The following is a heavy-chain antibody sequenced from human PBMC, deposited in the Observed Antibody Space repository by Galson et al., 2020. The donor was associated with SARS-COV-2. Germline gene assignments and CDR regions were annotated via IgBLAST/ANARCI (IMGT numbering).Heavy chain of an antibody. CDR3: AKFRDFFDFRSCYYTMDT. D-gene: IGHD3-3*01. Sequence: PGGSLRLSCVAAGYSFNNFGMHWVRQAPGKGLEWVAIISYEGSNTYYADSVQGRFTISKDNSRNTLYLSMNSLRREDTAVYYCAKFRDFFDFRSCYYTMDTWCLGTTVTVSS. CDR2: ISYEGSNT. J-gene: IGHJ6*02. CDR1: GYSFNNFG. V-gene: IGHV3-30*18.